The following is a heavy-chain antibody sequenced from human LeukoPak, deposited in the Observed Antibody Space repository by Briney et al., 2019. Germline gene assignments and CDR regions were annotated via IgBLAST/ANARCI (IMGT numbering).Heavy chain of an antibody. CDR3: ARDDTDYYDSSGYYDPPGS. J-gene: IGHJ4*02. V-gene: IGHV3-7*05. Sequence: PGGSLRLSCAASGFTFSSYWMSWVRQAPGKGLEWVANIKQDGSEKYYVDSVKGRFTISRDNAKNSLYLQMNSLRAEDTAVYYCARDDTDYYDSSGYYDPPGSWGQGTLVTVSS. D-gene: IGHD3-22*01. CDR2: IKQDGSEK. CDR1: GFTFSSYW.